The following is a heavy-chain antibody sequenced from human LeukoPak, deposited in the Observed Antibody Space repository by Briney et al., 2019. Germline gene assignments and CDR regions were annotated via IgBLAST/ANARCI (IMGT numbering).Heavy chain of an antibody. CDR3: TRDNCDYLLYYYYMDV. CDR2: IRSKAYGGTT. Sequence: GGSLRLSCTASGFTFGDYAMGWFRQAPGKGLEWVGFIRSKAYGGTTEYAASVKGRFTISRDDSKSIAYLQMNSLKTEDTAVYYCTRDNCDYLLYYYYMDVWGKGTTVTVSS. CDR1: GFTFGDYA. V-gene: IGHV3-49*03. J-gene: IGHJ6*03. D-gene: IGHD4-17*01.